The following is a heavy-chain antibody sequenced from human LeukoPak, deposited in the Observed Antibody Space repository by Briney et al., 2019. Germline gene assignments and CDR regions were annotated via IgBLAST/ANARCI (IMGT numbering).Heavy chain of an antibody. D-gene: IGHD2-2*01. V-gene: IGHV4-59*01. J-gene: IGHJ3*02. CDR2: ISYSGST. CDR3: VRGYQLLPDAFDI. CDR1: GDSISTYS. Sequence: PSVTLSLTCTVSGDSISTYSWIYIRQPPGKGLEWIGNISYSGSTKYNPSLKSRVTISLDTSKNQFSLKLSSVTAADTAVYYCVRGYQLLPDAFDIWGQGTMVTVSS.